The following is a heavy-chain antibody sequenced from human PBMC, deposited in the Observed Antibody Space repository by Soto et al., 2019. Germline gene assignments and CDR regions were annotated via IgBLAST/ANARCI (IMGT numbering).Heavy chain of an antibody. CDR3: ARGPGSYCSGGSCPDAFDI. D-gene: IGHD2-15*01. CDR2: IIPIFGTA. J-gene: IGHJ3*02. Sequence: SVKVSCKASGGTFSSYAISWVRQAPGQGLEWMGGIIPIFGTANYAQKFQGRVTITADESTSTAYMELSSLRSEDTAVYYCARGPGSYCSGGSCPDAFDIWGQGTMVTVSS. V-gene: IGHV1-69*13. CDR1: GGTFSSYA.